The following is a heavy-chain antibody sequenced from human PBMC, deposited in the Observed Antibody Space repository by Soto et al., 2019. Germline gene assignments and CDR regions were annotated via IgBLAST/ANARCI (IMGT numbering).Heavy chain of an antibody. CDR2: VYYRGRS. CDR3: ARAPIVVVPAARKYYFDY. V-gene: IGHV4-39*07. CDR1: GGSVSNSNYY. J-gene: IGHJ4*02. D-gene: IGHD2-2*01. Sequence: SETLSLTCTVSGGSVSNSNYYWGWIRQSPGKGLEWIGSVYYRGRSYSKSSVKSRVTISVDTSKNQFSLKLSSVTAADTAVYYCARAPIVVVPAARKYYFDYWGQGTLVTVSS.